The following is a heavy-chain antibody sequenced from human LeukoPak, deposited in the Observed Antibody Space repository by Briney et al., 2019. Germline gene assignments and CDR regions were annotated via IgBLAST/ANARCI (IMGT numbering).Heavy chain of an antibody. D-gene: IGHD6-13*01. CDR3: ARSSSTNEAGHYYGMDV. Sequence: NPSETLSLTCAVYGGSFSGYYWSWIRQPPGKGLEWIGEINHSGSTNYNPSLKSRVTISVDTSKNQFSLKLNSVSAADTAVYYCARSSSTNEAGHYYGMDVWGQGTTVTVSS. V-gene: IGHV4-34*01. CDR2: INHSGST. J-gene: IGHJ6*02. CDR1: GGSFSGYY.